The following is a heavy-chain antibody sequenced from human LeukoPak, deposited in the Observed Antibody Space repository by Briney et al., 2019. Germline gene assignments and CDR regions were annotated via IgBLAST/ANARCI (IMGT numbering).Heavy chain of an antibody. CDR2: ISSSSSTI. CDR1: GFTFSSYS. CDR3: ARDRAADYDFWSGYYGYYYGMGV. J-gene: IGHJ6*02. V-gene: IGHV3-48*01. D-gene: IGHD3-3*01. Sequence: GGSLRLSCAASGFTFSSYSMNWVRQAPGKGLEWVSYISSSSSTIYYADSVKGRFTISRDNAKNSLYLQMNSLRAEDTAVYYCARDRAADYDFWSGYYGYYYGMGVWGQGTTVTVSS.